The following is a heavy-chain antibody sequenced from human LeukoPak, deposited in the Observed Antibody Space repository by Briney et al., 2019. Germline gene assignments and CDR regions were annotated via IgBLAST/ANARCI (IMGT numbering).Heavy chain of an antibody. CDR2: MHQSGTT. V-gene: IGHV4-4*02. D-gene: IGHD3-10*01. Sequence: SGTLSLTCAVSGGSISSSDWWSWVRQPPGKGLEWIGEMHQSGTTNYNPSLKSRVTMSVDKSKNQFTLKLSSVTASDTAVYFCASADYYRIDFWGQGTLVTVSS. CDR1: GGSISSSDW. J-gene: IGHJ4*02. CDR3: ASADYYRIDF.